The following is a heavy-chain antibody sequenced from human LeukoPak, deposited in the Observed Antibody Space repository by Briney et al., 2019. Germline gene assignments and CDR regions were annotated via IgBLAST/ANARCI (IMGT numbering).Heavy chain of an antibody. CDR2: TGTAGDT. Sequence: GGSLRLSCAASGFTFSSYDMHWVRQDTGKGLEWVSATGTAGDTSYLGSVKGRFTISRDNAKNSLYLQMNSLRAEDTAVYYCARDYRSTFDYWGQGTLVTVSS. J-gene: IGHJ4*02. D-gene: IGHD1-26*01. V-gene: IGHV3-13*01. CDR1: GFTFSSYD. CDR3: ARDYRSTFDY.